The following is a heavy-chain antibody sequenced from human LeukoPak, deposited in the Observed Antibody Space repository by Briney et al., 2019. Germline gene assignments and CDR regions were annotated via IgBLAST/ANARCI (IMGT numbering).Heavy chain of an antibody. D-gene: IGHD6-19*01. J-gene: IGHJ3*02. V-gene: IGHV3-30*03. Sequence: GGSLRLSCAASGFTFSSYGMHWVRQAPGKGLEWVAVISYDGSNKYYADSVKGRFTISRDNSKNTLYLQMNSLRAEDTAVYYCARGPEYSSGWYGAFDIWGQGTMVTVSS. CDR2: ISYDGSNK. CDR3: ARGPEYSSGWYGAFDI. CDR1: GFTFSSYG.